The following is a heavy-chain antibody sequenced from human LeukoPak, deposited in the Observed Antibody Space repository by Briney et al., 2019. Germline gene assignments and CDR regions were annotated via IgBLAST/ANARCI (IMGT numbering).Heavy chain of an antibody. CDR1: GYTLTELS. Sequence: GASVKVSDKVSGYTLTELSMHWVRQAPGKGLEWMGGFDPEDGETIYAQKFQDRVTMTDDTSTNTAYMELSSLRSEDTAVYYCATDRSLVLADMDFDYWGERTLVTVS. V-gene: IGHV1-24*01. CDR2: FDPEDGET. D-gene: IGHD2-2*01. CDR3: ATDRSLVLADMDFDY. J-gene: IGHJ4*02.